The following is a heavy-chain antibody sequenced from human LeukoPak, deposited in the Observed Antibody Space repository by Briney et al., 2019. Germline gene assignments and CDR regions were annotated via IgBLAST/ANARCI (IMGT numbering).Heavy chain of an antibody. CDR1: GYSFTSYW. CDR3: ARRDSSGWGFSAFDI. J-gene: IGHJ3*02. D-gene: IGHD6-19*01. Sequence: GGSLKISCKGSGYSFTSYWIGWVRQMPGKGLEWMGIIYPGDSDTRYSPSFQGQVTISADKSISTAYLQWSSLKASDTAMYYCARRDSSGWGFSAFDIWGQGTMVTVSS. CDR2: IYPGDSDT. V-gene: IGHV5-51*01.